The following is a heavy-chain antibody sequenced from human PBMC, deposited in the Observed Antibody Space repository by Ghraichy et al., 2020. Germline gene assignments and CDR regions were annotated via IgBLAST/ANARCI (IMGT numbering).Heavy chain of an antibody. D-gene: IGHD3-3*01. J-gene: IGHJ6*02. Sequence: SETLSLTCAVYGGSFSGYYWSWIRQPPGKGLEWIGEINHSGSTNYNPSLKSRVTISVDTSKNQFSLKLSSVTAADTAVYYCARQTPRITIFGVVIIPDYYYYGMDVWGQGTTVTVS. CDR3: ARQTPRITIFGVVIIPDYYYYGMDV. V-gene: IGHV4-34*01. CDR2: INHSGST. CDR1: GGSFSGYY.